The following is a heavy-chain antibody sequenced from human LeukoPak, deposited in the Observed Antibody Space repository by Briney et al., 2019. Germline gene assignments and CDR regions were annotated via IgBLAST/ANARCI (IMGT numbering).Heavy chain of an antibody. CDR3: ARGRPMVVKPTARIMDLDY. J-gene: IGHJ4*02. V-gene: IGHV4-34*01. CDR2: VSHSGDT. CDR1: VGTFSGYY. D-gene: IGHD3-22*01. Sequence: SETLSLTCAVYVGTFSGYYWSWIRQPPGKGLEWIGEVSHSGDTKYNPSLESRVTMSVDTSKNQFFLEIKSVTAADTAVYYCARGRPMVVKPTARIMDLDYWGQGNLVSVSS.